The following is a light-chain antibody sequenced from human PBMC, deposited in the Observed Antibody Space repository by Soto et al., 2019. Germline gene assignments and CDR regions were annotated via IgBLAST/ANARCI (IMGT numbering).Light chain of an antibody. V-gene: IGLV2-14*03. Sequence: QSALTQDASVSGSPGQSITIPCTGTSSDVGGYNYVSWYQHHPGKAPKLMIYDVFTRPSGVSNRFSGSKSGNTASLTISALQAEDEADYYCTSWTSTSTYVFGSGTKVTVL. CDR3: TSWTSTSTYV. J-gene: IGLJ1*01. CDR2: DVF. CDR1: SSDVGGYNY.